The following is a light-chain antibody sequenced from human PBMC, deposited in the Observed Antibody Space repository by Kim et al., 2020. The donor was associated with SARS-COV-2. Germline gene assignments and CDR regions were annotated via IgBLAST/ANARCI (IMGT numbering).Light chain of an antibody. J-gene: IGKJ3*01. CDR3: QQYVNSPFT. CDR1: PSISTS. V-gene: IGKV3-20*01. Sequence: LSPGERATLSCRASPSISTSLAWYQQKPGQAPRLLIYGASNRATGIPDRFSGSGSGTDFTLTISRLEPEDFAVYYCQQYVNSPFTFGPGTKVDIK. CDR2: GAS.